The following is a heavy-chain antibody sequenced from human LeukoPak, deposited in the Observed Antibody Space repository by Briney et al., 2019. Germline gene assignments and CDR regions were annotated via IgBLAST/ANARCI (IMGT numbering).Heavy chain of an antibody. CDR2: ISSSSSYI. Sequence: GGSLRLSCAASGFTFDDYGMSWVRQAPGKGLEWVSSISSSSSYIYYADSVKGRFTISRDNAKNSLYLQMNSLRAEDTAVYYCAREALSIAVAGDLDYWGQGTLVTVSS. J-gene: IGHJ4*02. V-gene: IGHV3-21*01. D-gene: IGHD6-19*01. CDR3: AREALSIAVAGDLDY. CDR1: GFTFDDYG.